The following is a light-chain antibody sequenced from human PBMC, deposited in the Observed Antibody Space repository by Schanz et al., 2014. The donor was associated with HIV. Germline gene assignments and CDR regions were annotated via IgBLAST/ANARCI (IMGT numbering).Light chain of an antibody. CDR1: QSVSSSY. J-gene: IGKJ1*01. CDR3: QQYGTSLIT. V-gene: IGKV3-20*01. Sequence: EIVLTQSPATLSLSPGEGATISCRASQSVSSSYLAWYQQKPGQAPRLLIYAASSRATGIPDRFSGSGSGTDFTLTIIRLEPEDFAVYYCQQYGTSLITFGQGTKVEI. CDR2: AAS.